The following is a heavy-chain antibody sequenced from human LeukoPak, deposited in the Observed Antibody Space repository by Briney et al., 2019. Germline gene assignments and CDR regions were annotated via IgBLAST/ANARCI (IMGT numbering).Heavy chain of an antibody. CDR3: ARGGPSSSFGY. D-gene: IGHD6-13*01. CDR2: IYSGGSS. CDR1: GFSVTTND. J-gene: IGHJ4*02. V-gene: IGHV3-53*01. Sequence: PGGSLRLSCAASGFSVTTNDMSWVRQAPGKGLEWVSLIYSGGSSYYTDSVKGRFTISKDISKNTVYLQMNSLRAEDTAMYYCARGGPSSSFGYWGRGTLVIVSS.